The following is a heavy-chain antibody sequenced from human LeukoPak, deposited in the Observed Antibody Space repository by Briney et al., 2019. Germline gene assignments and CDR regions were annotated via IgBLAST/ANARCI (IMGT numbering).Heavy chain of an antibody. V-gene: IGHV4-34*01. D-gene: IGHD3-16*02. CDR2: INHSGST. J-gene: IGHJ4*02. CDR3: ARILEVYDYAWGSYRNNLPIDY. Sequence: SETLSLTCAVYGGSFSGYYWSWIRQPPGKGLEWIGEINHSGSTNYNPSLKSRVTISVDTPKNQFSLKLSSVTAADTAVYYCARILEVYDYAWGSYRNNLPIDYWGQGTLVTVSS. CDR1: GGSFSGYY.